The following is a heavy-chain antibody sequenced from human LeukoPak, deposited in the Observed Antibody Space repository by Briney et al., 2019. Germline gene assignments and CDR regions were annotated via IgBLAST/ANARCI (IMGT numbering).Heavy chain of an antibody. D-gene: IGHD6-19*01. CDR1: GFTFSDHY. CDR3: TTSDSSGWYGFVY. CDR2: TKNKANSYTT. Sequence: GGSLRLSCAASGFTFSDHYMDWVRQAPGKGLEWVGRTKNKANSYTTRYAASVKGRFSISRDDSKNSLYLQMNSLKTEDTAVYYCTTSDSSGWYGFVYWGQGTLVTVSS. J-gene: IGHJ4*02. V-gene: IGHV3-72*01.